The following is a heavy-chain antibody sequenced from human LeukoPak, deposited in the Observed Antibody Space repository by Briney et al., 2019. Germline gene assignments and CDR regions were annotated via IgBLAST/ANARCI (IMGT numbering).Heavy chain of an antibody. CDR2: IKQDGTEK. V-gene: IGHV3-7*01. Sequence: GGSLRLSCAASGFTFSNYWMSWVRQAPGKGLEWVANIKQDGTEKYYVDSVKGRFTISRDNAKNSLYLQMYSLRAEDTAVFYCASHDYGDYASFDYWGQGTLVTVSS. CDR1: GFTFSNYW. D-gene: IGHD4-17*01. J-gene: IGHJ4*02. CDR3: ASHDYGDYASFDY.